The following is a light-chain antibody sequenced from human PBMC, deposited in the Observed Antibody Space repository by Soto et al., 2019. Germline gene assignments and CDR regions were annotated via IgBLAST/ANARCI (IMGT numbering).Light chain of an antibody. CDR2: GAS. Sequence: DIQMTQPPSSLSASVGDRATITCQASQSISIYLNWYQLKPGKAPTLLMYGASYSKSGVPTRCSGSGSGTDFTLTISSLQPEDFAIYYCQQTYTTPEITFGQGTRLEIK. CDR3: QQTYTTPEIT. CDR1: QSISIY. J-gene: IGKJ5*01. V-gene: IGKV1-39*01.